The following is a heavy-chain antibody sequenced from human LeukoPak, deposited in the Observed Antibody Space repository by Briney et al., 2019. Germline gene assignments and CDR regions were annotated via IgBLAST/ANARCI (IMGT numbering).Heavy chain of an antibody. CDR2: ISGSGGST. V-gene: IGHV3-23*01. CDR3: AKDAPVNIVVVPAANS. CDR1: GFTFSSYA. Sequence: PGRSLRLSCAASGFTFSSYAMSWVRQAPGKGLEWVSAISGSGGSTYYADSVKGRFTISRDNSKNTLYLQMNSLRAEDPAVYYCAKDAPVNIVVVPAANSWGQGTLVTVSS. J-gene: IGHJ4*02. D-gene: IGHD2-2*01.